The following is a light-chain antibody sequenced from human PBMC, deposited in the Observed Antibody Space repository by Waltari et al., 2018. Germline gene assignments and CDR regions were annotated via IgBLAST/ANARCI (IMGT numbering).Light chain of an antibody. V-gene: IGKV2-28*01. J-gene: IGKJ4*01. CDR3: MQALQPPLT. CDR1: QTLLHSNGYNY. CDR2: LGS. Sequence: DIVMTQSPLSLPVTPGEPASISCRSSQTLLHSNGYNYLDWYLQKPGQSPRLLIHLGSNRASGVPDRFSGSGSVTDFTLKISRVEAEDVGVYYCMQALQPPLTFGEGTKVEI.